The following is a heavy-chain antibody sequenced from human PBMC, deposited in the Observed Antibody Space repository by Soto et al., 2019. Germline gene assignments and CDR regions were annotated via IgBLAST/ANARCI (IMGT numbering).Heavy chain of an antibody. J-gene: IGHJ6*02. CDR3: ARGGSSGMPPDDYDMDF. CDR1: GYTFTTYY. V-gene: IGHV1-46*01. D-gene: IGHD6-25*01. CDR2: INSRGGAT. Sequence: QVQLVQSGAEVKKPGASVKVSCKASGYTFTTYYMHWVRQAPGQGLEWMGIINSRGGATSNAQKFQGRVTMTRDTSTTTVYMELSRLRSEDTAVYYWARGGSSGMPPDDYDMDFWGQGTTVTVSS.